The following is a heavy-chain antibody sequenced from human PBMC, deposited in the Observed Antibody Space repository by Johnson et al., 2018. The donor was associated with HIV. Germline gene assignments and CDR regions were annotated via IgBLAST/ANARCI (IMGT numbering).Heavy chain of an antibody. V-gene: IGHV3-23*01. CDR3: ARDPPGRAFDV. CDR2: ISGSGGST. CDR1: GFTFNSYA. Sequence: GLVQPGGSLRLSCAASGFTFNSYAMSWVRQGPGKGLEWVAAISGSGGSTYYADSVKGRFTISRDNSRNTLYLQMKSLRAEDTAVYYCARDPPGRAFDVWGLGTTVTVSS. J-gene: IGHJ3*01.